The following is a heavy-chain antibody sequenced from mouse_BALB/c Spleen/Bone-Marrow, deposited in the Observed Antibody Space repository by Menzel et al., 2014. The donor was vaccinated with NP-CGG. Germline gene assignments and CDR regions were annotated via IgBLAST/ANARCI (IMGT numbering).Heavy chain of an antibody. CDR3: ARDINYDIYWYFDV. CDR1: RFTFTDYY. Sequence: EVKLMESGGGLAQPGGSLRLSCATSRFTFTDYYMSWVRQPPGKALEWLGFSRNKANGYTTEYSASVKGRFTISRDNSQSILYLQMNTLRAEDSATYYCARDINYDIYWYFDVWGAGTTVTVSS. CDR2: SRNKANGYTT. V-gene: IGHV7-3*02. J-gene: IGHJ1*01. D-gene: IGHD2-4*01.